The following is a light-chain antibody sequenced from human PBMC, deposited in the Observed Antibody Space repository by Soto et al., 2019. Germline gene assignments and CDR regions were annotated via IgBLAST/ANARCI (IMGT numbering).Light chain of an antibody. CDR3: QSYDKRVSGSV. J-gene: IGLJ3*02. V-gene: IGLV1-40*01. CDR2: TNG. CDR1: SSNIGADFD. Sequence: QSVLTQPPSVSGAPGQRVTISCTGTSSNIGADFDVHWYQQIPGTAPKLLIHTNGHRPSGVPDRFSGSKSGTSASLAITGLQAEDEADYYCQSYDKRVSGSVFGGGTKLTVL.